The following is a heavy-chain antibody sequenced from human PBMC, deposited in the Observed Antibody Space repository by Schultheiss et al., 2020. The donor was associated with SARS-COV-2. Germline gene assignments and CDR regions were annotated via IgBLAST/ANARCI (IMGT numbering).Heavy chain of an antibody. CDR2: ISGNGATT. CDR3: AKGKGDYGDPEDDPLVY. J-gene: IGHJ4*02. CDR1: GFTVSSNY. Sequence: GGSLRLSCAASGFTVSSNYMSWVRQAPGKGLEWVSTISGNGATTDDADSGKGRFTIARDNSKNTLSLQMNSLRAEDTAVYYCAKGKGDYGDPEDDPLVYCGQSILVTVSS. D-gene: IGHD4-17*01. V-gene: IGHV3-23*01.